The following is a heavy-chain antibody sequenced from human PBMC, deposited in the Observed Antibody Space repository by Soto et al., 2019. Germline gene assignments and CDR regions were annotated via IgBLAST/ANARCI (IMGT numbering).Heavy chain of an antibody. CDR2: INHSGST. J-gene: IGHJ6*03. Sequence: SSETLSLTCAVYGGSFSGYYWSWIRQPPGKGLEWIGEINHSGSTNYNPSLKSRVTISVDTSKNQFSLKLSSVTAADTAVYYCARSLRYMDVWGKGTTVTVSS. CDR1: GGSFSGYY. V-gene: IGHV4-34*01. CDR3: ARSLRYMDV.